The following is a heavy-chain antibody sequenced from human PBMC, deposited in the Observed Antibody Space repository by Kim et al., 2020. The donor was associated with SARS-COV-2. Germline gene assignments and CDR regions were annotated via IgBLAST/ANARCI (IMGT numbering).Heavy chain of an antibody. D-gene: IGHD3-10*01. J-gene: IGHJ4*02. CDR3: ARDSLTMIRGVLGY. Sequence: ASVKVSCKASGYTFTSFSMHWVRQAPGQGLEWMAIINPSGGSTSYAQKFQGRVAVTRDTSTSTVYLELSSLRSEDTAVYYCARDSLTMIRGVLGYWGQGTLVTVSS. CDR1: GYTFTSFS. CDR2: INPSGGST. V-gene: IGHV1-46*01.